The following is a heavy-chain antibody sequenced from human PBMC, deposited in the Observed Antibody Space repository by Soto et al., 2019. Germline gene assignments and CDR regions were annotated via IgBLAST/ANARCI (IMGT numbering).Heavy chain of an antibody. V-gene: IGHV4-31*02. CDR3: ARESNDYVWGSYRPRDYYYGMHV. CDR2: IYYSGST. Sequence: LCGGSISSGGYYWSWIRQEPGKGLEWIGYIYYSGSTYYNPSLKSRVTISVDTSKNQFSLKLSSVTAADTAVYYCARESNDYVWGSYRPRDYYYGMHVWGQGTTVTVSS. CDR1: GGSISSGGYY. D-gene: IGHD3-16*02. J-gene: IGHJ6*02.